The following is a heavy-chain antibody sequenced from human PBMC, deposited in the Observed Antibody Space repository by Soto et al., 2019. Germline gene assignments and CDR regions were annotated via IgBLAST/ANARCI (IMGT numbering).Heavy chain of an antibody. Sequence: QVQLVQSGAEVKKPGASVKVSCKASGYTFTSYYMHWGRQAPGQGLEWMGIINPSGGTTTYAQNFQGRVTRTRDTSTSTYYRQLSSRRSEDTALYYCASGGFGAKVTSWGQGTLVTVSS. J-gene: IGHJ4*02. V-gene: IGHV1-46*01. D-gene: IGHD3-16*01. CDR3: ASGGFGAKVTS. CDR1: GYTFTSYY. CDR2: INPSGGTT.